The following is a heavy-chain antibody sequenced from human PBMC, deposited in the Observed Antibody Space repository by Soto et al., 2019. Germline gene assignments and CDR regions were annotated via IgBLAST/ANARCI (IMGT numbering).Heavy chain of an antibody. Sequence: VQLVQSGAEVKKPGSSVKVSCKTSGGTFSSYAISWVRQAPGQGLEWMGGIIPIFGTANYAQKFQGRVTITADKSTSTAYMKLSSLRSEDTAVYYCALLRVRGVGYYCDYWGQGTLVTVSS. CDR3: ALLRVRGVGYYCDY. V-gene: IGHV1-69*06. D-gene: IGHD3-10*01. CDR1: GGTFSSYA. CDR2: IIPIFGTA. J-gene: IGHJ4*02.